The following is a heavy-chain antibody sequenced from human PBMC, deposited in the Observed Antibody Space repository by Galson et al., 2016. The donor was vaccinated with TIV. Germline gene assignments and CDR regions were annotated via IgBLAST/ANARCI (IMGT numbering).Heavy chain of an antibody. J-gene: IGHJ4*02. CDR1: GFSLSTYGMS. CDR2: IDWDDDK. Sequence: PALVKPTQTLTLTCTFSGFSLSTYGMSVGWIRQPPGKALEWLARIDWDDDKFYNSSLKTGLTISKDISRNQVVLTMTNMDPVDTATYYCARAPISIFGLATSYYFDYWGQGTLVTVSS. D-gene: IGHD3-3*01. V-gene: IGHV2-70*17. CDR3: ARAPISIFGLATSYYFDY.